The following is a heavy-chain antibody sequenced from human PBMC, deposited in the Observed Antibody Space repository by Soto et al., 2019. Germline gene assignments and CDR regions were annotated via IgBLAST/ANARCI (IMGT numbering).Heavy chain of an antibody. CDR1: GFTFSSYA. D-gene: IGHD2-8*01. CDR2: ISYDGSNK. J-gene: IGHJ6*02. CDR3: ARARGPYAPPTTVYGMDV. V-gene: IGHV3-30-3*01. Sequence: QVQLVESGGGVVQPGRSLRLSCAASGFTFSSYAMHWVRQAPGKGLEWVAVISYDGSNKYYADSVKGRFTISRDNSKNTLYLQMNSLTAEDTAVYYCARARGPYAPPTTVYGMDVWGQGTTVTVS.